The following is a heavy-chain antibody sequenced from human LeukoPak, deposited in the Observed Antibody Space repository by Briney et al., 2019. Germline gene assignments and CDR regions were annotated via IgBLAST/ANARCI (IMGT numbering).Heavy chain of an antibody. CDR3: ARVKTLVRGVTGFDF. D-gene: IGHD3-10*01. CDR2: IKSKTDGGTT. CDR1: GFTFSNAW. Sequence: GGSLRLSCAASGFTFSNAWMSWVRQAPGKGLEWVGRIKSKTDGGTTDYAAPVKGRFTISRDDSKSTAYLQMNNLKTEDTAVFYCARVKTLVRGVTGFDFWGQGTLVSVSS. J-gene: IGHJ4*02. V-gene: IGHV3-15*01.